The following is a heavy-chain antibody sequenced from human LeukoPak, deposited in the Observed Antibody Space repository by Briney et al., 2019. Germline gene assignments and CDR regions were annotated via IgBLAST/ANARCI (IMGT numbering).Heavy chain of an antibody. CDR1: GYSFTSYW. Sequence: GESLKISCKGSGYSFTSYWIGWVRQMPGKGLEWMGIIYPGDSDTRYSPSFQGQVTISADKSISTAYLQWSSLKASDTAMYYCARGPEGIVTVPSEYFDYWGQGTLVTVSS. D-gene: IGHD1-26*01. CDR3: ARGPEGIVTVPSEYFDY. V-gene: IGHV5-51*01. J-gene: IGHJ4*02. CDR2: IYPGDSDT.